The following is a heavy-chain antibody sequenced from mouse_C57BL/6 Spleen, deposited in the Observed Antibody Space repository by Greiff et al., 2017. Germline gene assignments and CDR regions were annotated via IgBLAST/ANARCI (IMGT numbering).Heavy chain of an antibody. CDR3: TFGSSLDY. V-gene: IGHV14-4*01. D-gene: IGHD1-1*01. CDR1: GFNIKDDY. Sequence: VQLKESGAELVRPGASVKLSCTASGFNIKDDYMHWVKQRPEQGLEWIGWIDPENGDTEYASKFQGKATITADTSSNTADLQLSSLTSEDTAVYYCTFGSSLDYWGQGTTLTVSS. CDR2: IDPENGDT. J-gene: IGHJ2*01.